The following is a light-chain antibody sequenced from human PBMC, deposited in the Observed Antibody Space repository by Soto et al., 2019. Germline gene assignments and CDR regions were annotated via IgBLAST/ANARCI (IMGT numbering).Light chain of an antibody. V-gene: IGKV3D-15*01. CDR3: QQYDKWPPRT. J-gene: IGKJ1*01. Sequence: EIVMTQSPTILSVSPGERATLSCRASQSVSSNLAWYQQKPGQPPRLLMYGVYTRAPGTQARFSGSGSGTECTLTISSLQSEDSAVYYCQQYDKWPPRTFGQGTKVEIK. CDR1: QSVSSN. CDR2: GVY.